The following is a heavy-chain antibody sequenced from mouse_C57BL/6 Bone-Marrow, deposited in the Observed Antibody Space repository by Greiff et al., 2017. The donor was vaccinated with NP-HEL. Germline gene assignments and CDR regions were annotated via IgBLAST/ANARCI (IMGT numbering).Heavy chain of an antibody. D-gene: IGHD1-1*01. CDR1: GYTFTDYN. Sequence: EVMLVESGPELVKPGASVKMSCKASGYTFTDYNMHWVKQSHGKSLEWIGYINPNNGGTSYNQKFKGKATLTVNKSSSTAYMELRSLTSEDSAVYYCARRYGSNWFAYWGQGTLVTVSA. J-gene: IGHJ3*01. V-gene: IGHV1-22*01. CDR2: INPNNGGT. CDR3: ARRYGSNWFAY.